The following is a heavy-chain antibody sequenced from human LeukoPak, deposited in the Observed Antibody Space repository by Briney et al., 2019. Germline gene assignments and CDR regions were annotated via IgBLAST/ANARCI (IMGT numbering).Heavy chain of an antibody. CDR1: GGSISSYY. CDR3: AREVTSGSGSAELFDY. CDR2: IYYSGST. Sequence: PSETLSLTCTVSGGSISSYYWSWIRQPPGKGLEWIGYIYYSGSTNYNPSLKSRVTISVDTSKNQFSLKLSSVTAADTAVYYCAREVTSGSGSAELFDYWGQGTLVTVSS. V-gene: IGHV4-59*01. D-gene: IGHD3-10*01. J-gene: IGHJ4*02.